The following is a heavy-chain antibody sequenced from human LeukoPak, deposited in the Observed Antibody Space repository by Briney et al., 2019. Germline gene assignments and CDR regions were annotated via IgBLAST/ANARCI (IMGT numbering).Heavy chain of an antibody. CDR2: ISYDGSDK. CDR1: GFTFSSYA. D-gene: IGHD3-10*01. V-gene: IGHV3-30*18. CDR3: AKDFGEAAFDI. Sequence: PGGSLRLSCAASGFTFSSYAMSWVRQAPGKGLEWVAIISYDGSDKYYADSVKGRFTISRDNSKNTLYLQMNSLRAEDTAVYYCAKDFGEAAFDIWGQGTMVTVSS. J-gene: IGHJ3*02.